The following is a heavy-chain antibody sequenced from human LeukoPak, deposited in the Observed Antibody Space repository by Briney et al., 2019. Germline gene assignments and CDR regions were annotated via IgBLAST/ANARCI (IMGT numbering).Heavy chain of an antibody. J-gene: IGHJ4*02. CDR1: GLTFSNSA. CDR3: AKDVPPWEPADYFDY. D-gene: IGHD1-26*01. CDR2: ISVGSDVI. V-gene: IGHV3-23*01. Sequence: GGSLRLSCAVSGLTFSNSAMSWVRQAPGKGLEWVSAISVGSDVIYYADSVKGRFAISRDNSKHTVYLQMDSLRAEDTAVYYFAKDVPPWEPADYFDYWGQGTLVAVSS.